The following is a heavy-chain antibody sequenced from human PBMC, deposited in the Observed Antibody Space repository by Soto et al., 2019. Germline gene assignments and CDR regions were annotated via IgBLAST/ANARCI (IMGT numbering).Heavy chain of an antibody. Sequence: QVQLVQSGAEVKKPGASVKVSCKASGYTFTSYGISWVRRAPGQGLEWMGWISAYNGNTNYAQKLQGRVTMTTDTSTSTAYMELRSLRSDDTAVYYCARVMTTVVTPYYYYGMDVWGQGTTVTVSS. CDR3: ARVMTTVVTPYYYYGMDV. V-gene: IGHV1-18*01. J-gene: IGHJ6*02. D-gene: IGHD4-17*01. CDR1: GYTFTSYG. CDR2: ISAYNGNT.